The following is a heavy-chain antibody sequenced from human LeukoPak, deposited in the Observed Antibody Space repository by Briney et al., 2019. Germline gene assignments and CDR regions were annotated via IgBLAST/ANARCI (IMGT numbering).Heavy chain of an antibody. CDR3: AKDGDDCIDS. CDR1: GFTFNRRG. V-gene: IGHV3-30*02. CDR2: VRYDGGNE. Sequence: GGSLRLSCAASGFTFNRRGMHWVRQAPGKGLEWVAFVRYDGGNEYYGDSVRGRFTISRDNFRNTLSLYMASLTPEDTAVYYCAKDGDDCIDSWGQGTLVTVSS. J-gene: IGHJ4*02. D-gene: IGHD3-22*01.